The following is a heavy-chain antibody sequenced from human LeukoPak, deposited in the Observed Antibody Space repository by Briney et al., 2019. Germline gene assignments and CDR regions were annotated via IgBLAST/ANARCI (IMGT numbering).Heavy chain of an antibody. J-gene: IGHJ6*02. CDR3: ARDAGYYYYGMDV. Sequence: SETLSLTCTVSGGSISSSSYHWGWIRQPPGKGLEWIGSIYYSGSTYYNPSLKSRVTISVDTSENQFSLKLSSVTAADTAVYYCARDAGYYYYGMDVWGQGTTVTVSS. V-gene: IGHV4-39*07. CDR1: GGSISSSSYH. CDR2: IYYSGST.